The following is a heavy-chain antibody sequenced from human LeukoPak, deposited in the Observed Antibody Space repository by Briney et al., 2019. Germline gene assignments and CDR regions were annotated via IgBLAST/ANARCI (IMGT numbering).Heavy chain of an antibody. V-gene: IGHV3-73*01. D-gene: IGHD1-26*01. J-gene: IGHJ4*02. CDR1: GFTFSGSA. CDR2: IRSTADGYAT. CDR3: TTDGVGVEGATYDN. Sequence: GGSLRLSCAASGFTFSGSALHWVRQASGKGLEWVGRIRSTADGYATAYAAPVKGRFTISRDDSKNTLYLQMNSLKTEDTAVYYCTTDGVGVEGATYDNWGQGTLASVSS.